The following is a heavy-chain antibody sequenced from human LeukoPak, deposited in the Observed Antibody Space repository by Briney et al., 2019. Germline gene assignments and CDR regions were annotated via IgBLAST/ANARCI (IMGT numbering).Heavy chain of an antibody. D-gene: IGHD6-19*01. CDR2: XNHXXXT. V-gene: IGHV4-34*01. CDR3: XRAIVAGTSLFDY. J-gene: IGHJ4*02. CDR1: XGXXXXXX. Sequence: SETLXLTCAVYXGXXXXXXXXXXXXXPGXXXXXXXXXNHXXXTXYXXSLKSRVTISVDTSKNQFSLKLSSVTAADTXVXYXXRAIVAGTSLFDYWGQGTLVTVSS.